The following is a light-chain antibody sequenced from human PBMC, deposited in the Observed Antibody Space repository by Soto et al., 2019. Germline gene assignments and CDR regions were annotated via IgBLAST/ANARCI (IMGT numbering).Light chain of an antibody. Sequence: IPLTQSPSSLSASIGDRVTITCRASQTISSWLAWYQQKPGKAPKLLIYKASTLKSGVPSRFSGSGSGTEFTLTISSLQPDDFATYYCQHYNSYSEAFGQGTKV. V-gene: IGKV1-5*03. CDR3: QHYNSYSEA. CDR1: QTISSW. CDR2: KAS. J-gene: IGKJ1*01.